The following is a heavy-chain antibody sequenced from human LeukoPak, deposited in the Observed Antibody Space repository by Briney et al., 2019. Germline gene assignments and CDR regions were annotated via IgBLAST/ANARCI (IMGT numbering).Heavy chain of an antibody. V-gene: IGHV1-18*01. J-gene: IGHJ1*01. CDR2: ISAYNGNT. CDR1: GYTFTSYG. D-gene: IGHD2-2*01. Sequence: ASVKVSCKASGYTFTSYGISWVRQAPGQGLEWMGWISAYNGNTNYAQKLQGRVTMTTDTSTSTAYMELRSLRSDDTAVYYCARDPRDIEVPAAIRFQHWGQGTLVTVSS. CDR3: ARDPRDIEVPAAIRFQH.